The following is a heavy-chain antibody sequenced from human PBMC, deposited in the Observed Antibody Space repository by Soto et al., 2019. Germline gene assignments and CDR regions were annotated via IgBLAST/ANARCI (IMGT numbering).Heavy chain of an antibody. CDR2: MNEYGSER. J-gene: IGHJ4*02. Sequence: EVQLVESGGGLVQPGGSLRLSCSASGFIFSSYWMSWLRQAPGKGLEWVASMNEYGSERYYVDSVKGRFTISSDNAKNSLYLQMTSLRAEDTAVYYWARATGADKEDYWGQGTLVTVSS. V-gene: IGHV3-7*04. D-gene: IGHD3-10*01. CDR1: GFIFSSYW. CDR3: ARATGADKEDY.